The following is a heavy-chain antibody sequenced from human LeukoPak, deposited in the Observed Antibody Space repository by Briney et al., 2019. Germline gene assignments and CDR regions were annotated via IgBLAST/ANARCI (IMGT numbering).Heavy chain of an antibody. CDR1: GGSISTGTYY. V-gene: IGHV4-61*02. CDR3: ARGSRITVTNGYYYYMDV. CDR2: IYTSGSI. Sequence: SQTLSLTCTVSGGSISTGTYYYSWIRQPAGKRLEWIGRIYTSGSINYNPSLKSRVTISVEMSKNQFSLKLNSVTAADTAVYFCARGSRITVTNGYYYYMDVWGKGTTVTVPS. D-gene: IGHD4-17*01. J-gene: IGHJ6*03.